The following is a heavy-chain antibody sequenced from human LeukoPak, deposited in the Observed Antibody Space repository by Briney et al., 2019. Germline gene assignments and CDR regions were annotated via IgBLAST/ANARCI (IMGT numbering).Heavy chain of an antibody. CDR1: GGSISSYY. J-gene: IGHJ5*02. Sequence: SETLSLTCTVSGGSISSYYWSWIRQPPGKGLEWIGYIYYSGSTNYNPSLKSRVTISVDTSKNQFSLKLSSVTAADTAVYYCARERHDILTGYLSAPDWFDPWGQGTLVTVSS. CDR3: ARERHDILTGYLSAPDWFDP. V-gene: IGHV4-59*01. CDR2: IYYSGST. D-gene: IGHD3-9*01.